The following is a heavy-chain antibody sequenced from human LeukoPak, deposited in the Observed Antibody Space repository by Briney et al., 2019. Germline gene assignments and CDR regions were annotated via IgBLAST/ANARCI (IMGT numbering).Heavy chain of an antibody. D-gene: IGHD2-2*02. J-gene: IGHJ4*02. CDR2: IYPGDSDT. CDR3: ARQTGYCSSTSCYRLNY. V-gene: IGHV5-51*01. CDR1: GYSFTSYW. Sequence: GESLKISCKGSGYSFTSYWIGWVRQMPGKGLEWMGIIYPGDSDTRYNPSFQGQVTISADKSIRTAYLQWSSLKASDTAMYYCARQTGYCSSTSCYRLNYWGQGTLVTVSS.